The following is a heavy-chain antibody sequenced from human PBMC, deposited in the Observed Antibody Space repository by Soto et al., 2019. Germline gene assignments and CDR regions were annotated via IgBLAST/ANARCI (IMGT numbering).Heavy chain of an antibody. Sequence: QVQLQQWGAGLLKSSETLSLTCAFYGASFSGHYWSWIRQAPGKGLEWIGEINDRGTTNYNPSLKIRVTISADTAKNQFSLKLSSVTAAYTAVYFCARGVEMAATYFDHWGQGTLVSVSS. CDR3: ARGVEMAATYFDH. CDR2: INDRGTT. V-gene: IGHV4-34*02. J-gene: IGHJ4*02. CDR1: GASFSGHY. D-gene: IGHD2-15*01.